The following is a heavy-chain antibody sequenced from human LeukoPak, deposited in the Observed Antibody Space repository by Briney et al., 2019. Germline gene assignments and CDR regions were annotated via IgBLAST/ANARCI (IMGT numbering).Heavy chain of an antibody. D-gene: IGHD4-17*01. CDR3: ARALRADYGDYYFDY. CDR2: INPSGGST. Sequence: ASVKVSCKASGYTFTSYYMHWVRQAPGQGLEWMGIINPSGGSTSYAQKFQGRVTMTRDTSTSTVYMELSSLRSEDTAVYYCARALRADYGDYYFDYWGQGTLVTVSS. CDR1: GYTFTSYY. V-gene: IGHV1-46*01. J-gene: IGHJ4*02.